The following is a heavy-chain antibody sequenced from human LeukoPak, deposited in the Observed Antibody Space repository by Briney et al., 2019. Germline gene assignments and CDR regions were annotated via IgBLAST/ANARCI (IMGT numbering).Heavy chain of an antibody. J-gene: IGHJ4*02. CDR1: GFSFSTYW. D-gene: IGHD1-26*01. CDR2: INVDGTST. CDR3: AREGSGSLDY. Sequence: PGGTLTLSRAASGFSFSTYWMHWVRQAPGEGLVWVSRINVDGTSTSYADSVKDRFTISRDNAKNTLYLQMNSLRAEDTAMYYCAREGSGSLDYWGKGTLVTVSS. V-gene: IGHV3-74*01.